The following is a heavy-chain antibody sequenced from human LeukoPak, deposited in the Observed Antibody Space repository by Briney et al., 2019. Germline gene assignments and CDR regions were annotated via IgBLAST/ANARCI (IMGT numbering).Heavy chain of an antibody. D-gene: IGHD6-13*01. J-gene: IGHJ3*02. V-gene: IGHV3-9*01. CDR1: GFTFDDYA. Sequence: SLRLSCAASGFTFDDYAMHWVRQAPGKGLEWVSGISWNSGSIGYADSVKGRFTISRDNAKNSLYLQMNSLRAEDTALYYCARGAPIAAAGTDAFDIWGQGTMVTVSS. CDR2: ISWNSGSI. CDR3: ARGAPIAAAGTDAFDI.